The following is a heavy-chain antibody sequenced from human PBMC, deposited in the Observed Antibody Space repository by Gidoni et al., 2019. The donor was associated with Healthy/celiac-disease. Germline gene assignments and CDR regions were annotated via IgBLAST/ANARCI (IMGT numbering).Heavy chain of an antibody. J-gene: IGHJ6*02. CDR2: IRSKAYGGTT. Sequence: EVQLVESGGGLVQPGRSLRLSCTASGFTFGDYAMSWFRQAPGKGLEWVGFIRSKAYGGTTEYAASVKSRFTISRDDSKSIAYLQMNSLKTEDTAVYYCTRERDAFYDFWSGYYTSYYYGMDVWGQGTTVTVSS. CDR1: GFTFGDYA. V-gene: IGHV3-49*03. D-gene: IGHD3-3*01. CDR3: TRERDAFYDFWSGYYTSYYYGMDV.